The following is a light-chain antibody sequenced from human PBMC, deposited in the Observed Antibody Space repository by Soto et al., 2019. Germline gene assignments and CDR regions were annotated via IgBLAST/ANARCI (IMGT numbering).Light chain of an antibody. CDR1: LTIGDS. V-gene: IGKV1-39*01. CDR3: LQTYKLPRT. CDR2: GAS. Sequence: DIQMTQSPSSLSASVGDRVTITCRASLTIGDSLSWFQQKAGKPPTLLIYGASALQSGVPARFSGSGSGTEFTLTISNMQREDFATYYCLQTYKLPRTFGQGTKVEFK. J-gene: IGKJ1*01.